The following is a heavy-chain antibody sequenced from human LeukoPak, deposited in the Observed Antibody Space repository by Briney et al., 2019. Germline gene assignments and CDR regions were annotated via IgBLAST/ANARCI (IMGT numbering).Heavy chain of an antibody. D-gene: IGHD3-10*01. CDR2: ICYSGSS. Sequence: PAETLSLTCTVSGGSISSYYWSWIRQPPGKGLEWMGYICYSGSSHYNPSLKSRVTISVDTPMNQFSLKLSSVSAAYTDVYYCARDIRYGSGSYRWFDPWGQGTLVTVSS. CDR1: GGSISSYY. CDR3: ARDIRYGSGSYRWFDP. V-gene: IGHV4-59*01. J-gene: IGHJ5*02.